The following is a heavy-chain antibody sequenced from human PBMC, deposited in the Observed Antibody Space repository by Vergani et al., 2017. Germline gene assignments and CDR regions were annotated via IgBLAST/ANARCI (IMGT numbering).Heavy chain of an antibody. Sequence: QVQLQESGPGLVKPSETLSLTCTVSNDSVSNTFYYWGWIRQTPGKGLEWIGSIYYSGSTYYNPSLESRVTMSVDTSKSQFSLKLSSVTAADTAVYYCARGLPGYSSGWSPYFDYWGQGTLVTVSS. V-gene: IGHV4-39*07. D-gene: IGHD6-19*01. CDR3: ARGLPGYSSGWSPYFDY. CDR1: NDSVSNTFYY. J-gene: IGHJ4*02. CDR2: IYYSGST.